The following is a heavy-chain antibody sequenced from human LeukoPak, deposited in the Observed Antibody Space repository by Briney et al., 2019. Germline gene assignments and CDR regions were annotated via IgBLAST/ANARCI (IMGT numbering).Heavy chain of an antibody. V-gene: IGHV4-34*01. CDR1: GGSFSGYY. Sequence: SETLSLTCAVYGGSFSGYYWSWIRQPPGKGLEWIGEINYSGSTNYNPSLKSRVTISVDTSKNQFSLKLSSMTAADTAVYYCARGLWNDPRHSFDFDYWGQGTLVTVSS. CDR2: INYSGST. D-gene: IGHD1-1*01. CDR3: ARGLWNDPRHSFDFDY. J-gene: IGHJ4*02.